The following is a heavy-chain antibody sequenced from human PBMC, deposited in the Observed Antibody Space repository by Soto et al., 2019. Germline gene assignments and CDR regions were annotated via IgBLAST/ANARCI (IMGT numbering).Heavy chain of an antibody. CDR2: ISWGSGSI. V-gene: IGHV3-9*01. CDR3: AKGAAYYFDY. D-gene: IGHD6-25*01. Sequence: PGGSLRLSCAASGFTFDYYAMHWVRQAPGKGLEWVSGISWGSGSIDYADSVKGRFTISRDNAKNSLYLQMNSLRAEDTALYYCAKGAAYYFDYWGQGTLVTVSS. J-gene: IGHJ4*02. CDR1: GFTFDYYA.